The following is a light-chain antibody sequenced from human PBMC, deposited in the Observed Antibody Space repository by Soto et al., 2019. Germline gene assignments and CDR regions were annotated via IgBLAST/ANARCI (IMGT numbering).Light chain of an antibody. V-gene: IGKV3-20*01. Sequence: ENVLTQSPGTLSLSTGERATLSCRASQSVSRSYLAWYQQKPGQAPRLLIYGASSRATGIPDRFSGSGSGTDFTLSISRLEPEDFAVYSCQQYGSSPLT. J-gene: IGKJ4*01. CDR3: QQYGSSPLT. CDR2: GAS. CDR1: QSVSRSY.